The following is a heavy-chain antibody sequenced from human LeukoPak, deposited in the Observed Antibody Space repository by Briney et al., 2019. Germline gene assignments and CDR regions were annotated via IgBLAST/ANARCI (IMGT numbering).Heavy chain of an antibody. Sequence: GGSLRLSCAASGFTFSSYWMSWVRQAPGKGLEWVANIKQDGSEKYYVDSVKGRFTVSRDNAKNSLYLQMNSLRAEDTAVYYCAREWVVTAISILYYYYGMDVWGKGTTVTVSS. J-gene: IGHJ6*04. CDR3: AREWVVTAISILYYYYGMDV. V-gene: IGHV3-7*01. CDR1: GFTFSSYW. CDR2: IKQDGSEK. D-gene: IGHD2-21*02.